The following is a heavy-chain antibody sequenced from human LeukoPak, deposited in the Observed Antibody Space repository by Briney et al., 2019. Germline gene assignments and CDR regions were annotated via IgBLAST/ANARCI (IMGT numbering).Heavy chain of an antibody. CDR2: LFGSGRT. J-gene: IGHJ4*02. CDR1: GYTVGSNY. V-gene: IGHV3-66*02. Sequence: GGSLRLSCAASGYTVGSNYMNRVRQAPGKGLEWVSILFGSGRTYYADSVKGRFTISRDNSKNTLFLQMNNMRTEDTAIYYCVRVRSSSWYFDLWGQGTLATVSS. D-gene: IGHD6-13*01. CDR3: VRVRSSSWYFDL.